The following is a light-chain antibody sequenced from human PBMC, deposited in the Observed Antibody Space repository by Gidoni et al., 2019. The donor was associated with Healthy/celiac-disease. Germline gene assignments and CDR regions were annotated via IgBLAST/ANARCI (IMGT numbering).Light chain of an antibody. CDR2: AAS. V-gene: IGKV1-39*01. CDR3: QQSYSTPLYT. Sequence: HMTQSLSSLSASVGDRVTITCRASQSISSYLNCYQQKPAKAPKLLIYAASSLQSGVPSRFSGSGSGTDFTLTISSLQPEDFATYYCQQSYSTPLYTFGQGTKLEIK. J-gene: IGKJ2*01. CDR1: QSISSY.